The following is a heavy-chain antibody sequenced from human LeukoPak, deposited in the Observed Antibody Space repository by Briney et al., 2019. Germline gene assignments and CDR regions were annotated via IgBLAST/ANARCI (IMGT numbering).Heavy chain of an antibody. J-gene: IGHJ4*02. Sequence: PSETLSLTCAVYGGSFSDYYWGCIRQPPGKGLEWMGEINHSGTTNYSPSLKSRVPISEDTSQSQYSMKLNSVTAEDAAMYYCASHYSSGSYRYTGSFDSWGQGMLVNVSS. CDR1: GGSFSDYY. CDR3: ASHYSSGSYRYTGSFDS. CDR2: INHSGTT. V-gene: IGHV4-34*01. D-gene: IGHD3-16*02.